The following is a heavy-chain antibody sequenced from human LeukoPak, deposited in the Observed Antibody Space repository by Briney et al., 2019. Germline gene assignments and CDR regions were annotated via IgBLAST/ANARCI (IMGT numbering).Heavy chain of an antibody. CDR2: IGSGGYT. V-gene: IGHV3-13*01. CDR3: VRQPDSGRYGFDH. J-gene: IGHJ4*02. CDR1: GFTFKDYD. Sequence: GGSLRLSCVVSGFTFKDYDIHWARQTTGKGLEWVSAIGSGGYTYYADSVRGRFTISREDAETSLSLQMNNLRAEDTAVYYCVRQPDSGRYGFDHWGQGTLVTVSS. D-gene: IGHD6-19*01.